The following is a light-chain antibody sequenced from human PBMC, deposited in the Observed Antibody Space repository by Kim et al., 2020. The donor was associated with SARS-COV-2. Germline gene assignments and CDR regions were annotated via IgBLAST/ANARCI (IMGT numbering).Light chain of an antibody. CDR2: RND. V-gene: IGLV1-47*01. Sequence: ASGSPGQRATISCSGNTNCVKWYQQFPGAPPKPPLLRNDQGPSGGPDRFAGFKSGSSASLAIRGLRAEDEADEYCASWEACLTGWVFGGGTQLTVL. J-gene: IGLJ2*01. CDR3: ASWEACLTGWV. CDR1: TNC.